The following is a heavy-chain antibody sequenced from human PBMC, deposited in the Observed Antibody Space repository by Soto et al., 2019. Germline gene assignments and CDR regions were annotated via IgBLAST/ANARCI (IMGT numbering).Heavy chain of an antibody. Sequence: QVRLVESGGGVVQPGRSLRLSCAASGFTFSSYGMHWVRQAPGKGLEWVAVISYDGSNKYYADSVKGRFTISRDNSKNTLYLQMNSLRAEDTAVYYCAKDLGGYYYYYGMDVWGQGTTVTVSS. D-gene: IGHD3-10*01. CDR3: AKDLGGYYYYYGMDV. CDR2: ISYDGSNK. CDR1: GFTFSSYG. J-gene: IGHJ6*02. V-gene: IGHV3-30*18.